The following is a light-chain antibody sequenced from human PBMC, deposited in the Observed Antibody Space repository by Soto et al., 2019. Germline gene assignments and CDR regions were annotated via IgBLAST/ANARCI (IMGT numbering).Light chain of an antibody. CDR1: QSVKRSY. V-gene: IGKV3-20*01. J-gene: IGKJ5*01. CDR2: GTS. CDR3: QQYGSSIT. Sequence: EIVLTQSPGSLSLSAGERATLSWRASQSVKRSYLAWYQHNPGHAPGLLIYGTSSRATGIPDRFSGSGSGTDFTLTISRLQPEDFAVYYCQQYGSSITFRQGTRLEIK.